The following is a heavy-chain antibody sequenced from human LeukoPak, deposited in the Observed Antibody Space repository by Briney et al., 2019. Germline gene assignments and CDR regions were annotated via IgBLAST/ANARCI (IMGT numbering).Heavy chain of an antibody. Sequence: GGSLRLSCAASGFTFSGYAMSWVRQAPGKGLEWVSAISGSGGSTYYADSVKGRFTISRDNSKNTLYLQMNSLRAEDTAVYYCAKRGYCSGGSCCYDYWGQGTLVTVSS. CDR2: ISGSGGST. D-gene: IGHD2-15*01. CDR3: AKRGYCSGGSCCYDY. CDR1: GFTFSGYA. J-gene: IGHJ4*02. V-gene: IGHV3-23*01.